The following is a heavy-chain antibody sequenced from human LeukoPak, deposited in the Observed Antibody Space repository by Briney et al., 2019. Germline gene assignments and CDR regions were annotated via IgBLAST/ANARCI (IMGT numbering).Heavy chain of an antibody. CDR1: GGSISSYY. J-gene: IGHJ6*02. CDR2: IYYSGST. V-gene: IGHV4-59*01. CDR3: ARVARSWAAADTYYYYGMDV. D-gene: IGHD6-25*01. Sequence: SETLSLTCTVSGGSISSYYWSWIRQPPGKGLEWIGYIYYSGSTNYNPSLKSRVTISVDSSKNQFSLSLSSVTAADTAVYYCARVARSWAAADTYYYYGMDVWGQGTTVTVSS.